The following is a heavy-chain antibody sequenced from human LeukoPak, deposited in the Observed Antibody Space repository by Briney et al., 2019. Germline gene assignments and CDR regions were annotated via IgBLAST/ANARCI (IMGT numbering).Heavy chain of an antibody. Sequence: PSETLSLTCSVSGASISRSGKHWGWIRQPPGEGLEWIGSVYYSGSTNYNPSLKSRVTISVDKSKNQFSLKLSSVTAADTAVYYCARNYDSSGLLRTLAFDIWGQGTTVTVSS. J-gene: IGHJ3*02. CDR3: ARNYDSSGLLRTLAFDI. V-gene: IGHV4-39*07. CDR1: GASISRSGKH. CDR2: VYYSGST. D-gene: IGHD3-22*01.